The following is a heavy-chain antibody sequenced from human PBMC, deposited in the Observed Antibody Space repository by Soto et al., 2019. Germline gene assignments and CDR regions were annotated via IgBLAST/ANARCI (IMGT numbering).Heavy chain of an antibody. CDR1: AASFSKYY. D-gene: IGHD3-16*01. CDR2: IYFNGNT. J-gene: IGHJ4*02. Sequence: SETLSLTCTVSAASFSKYYWTWIRQPPGKGLEWIGYIYFNGNTKYNPSLEGRLTISIDTSKKEFSLRLTSVTAADAAVYYCASVTFGGIVLAHWGQGTLVTVSS. V-gene: IGHV4-59*01. CDR3: ASVTFGGIVLAH.